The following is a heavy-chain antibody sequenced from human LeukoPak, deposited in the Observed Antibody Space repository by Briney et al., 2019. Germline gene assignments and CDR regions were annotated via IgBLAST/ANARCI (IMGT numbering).Heavy chain of an antibody. Sequence: GGSLRFSCAASGFTFDGYAMHWVRQAPGKGLEWVSLISGDGDTTYYADSVRGRFTISRDNSKNSLYLQMNSLRSEDTALYYCAKFDYYDPFDYWGQGTLVTVSS. D-gene: IGHD3-3*01. V-gene: IGHV3-43*02. CDR2: ISGDGDTT. CDR3: AKFDYYDPFDY. J-gene: IGHJ4*02. CDR1: GFTFDGYA.